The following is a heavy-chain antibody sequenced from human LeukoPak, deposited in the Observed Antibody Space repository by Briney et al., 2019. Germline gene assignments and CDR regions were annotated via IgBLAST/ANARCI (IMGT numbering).Heavy chain of an antibody. CDR1: GYTFTNYA. D-gene: IGHD2-8*01. CDR3: ARSHGYCSDGVCYTLIPFDY. J-gene: IGHJ4*02. CDR2: INTNTGSP. Sequence: ASVKVSCKASGYTFTNYAMNWVGQAPGQGLEGMGWINTNTGSPTYAHGFTGRFVFSLDTSVTTAYLQISRLKAEDTAVYYCARSHGYCSDGVCYTLIPFDYWGQGTLVTVSS. V-gene: IGHV7-4-1*02.